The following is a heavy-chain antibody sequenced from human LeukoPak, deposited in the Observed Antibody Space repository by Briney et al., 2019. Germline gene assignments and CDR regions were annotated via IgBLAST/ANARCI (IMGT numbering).Heavy chain of an antibody. V-gene: IGHV1-18*01. J-gene: IGHJ4*02. CDR3: ARSSDCSSTSCYRCALNY. D-gene: IGHD2-2*01. Sequence: ASVKVSCKASGYTFISYGISWVRQARGQGLEWMGWISAYNGNTNYAQKFQGRVTMTRDTSISTAYMELSRLRSDDTAVYYCARSSDCSSTSCYRCALNYWGQGTLVNVSS. CDR1: GYTFISYG. CDR2: ISAYNGNT.